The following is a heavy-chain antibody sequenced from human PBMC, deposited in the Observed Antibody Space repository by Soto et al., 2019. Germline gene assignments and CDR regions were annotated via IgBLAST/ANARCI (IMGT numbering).Heavy chain of an antibody. Sequence: SETLSLTCTVSGGSISSSSYYWGWIRQPPGKGLEWIGSIYYSGSTYYNPSLKSRVTISVDTSKNQFSLKLSSVTAADTAVYYCARGYDILTGPLDYWGPGTLVTVSS. CDR3: ARGYDILTGPLDY. CDR1: GGSISSSSYY. J-gene: IGHJ4*02. CDR2: IYYSGST. V-gene: IGHV4-39*01. D-gene: IGHD3-9*01.